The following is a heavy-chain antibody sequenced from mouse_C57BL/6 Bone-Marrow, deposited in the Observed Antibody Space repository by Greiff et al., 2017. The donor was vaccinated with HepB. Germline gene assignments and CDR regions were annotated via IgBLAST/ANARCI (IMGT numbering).Heavy chain of an antibody. V-gene: IGHV5-2*03. D-gene: IGHD4-1*01. CDR2: INSDGGST. CDR1: EYEFPSHD. Sequence: EVKVEESGGGLVQPGESLKLSCESNEYEFPSHDMSWVRKTPEKRLELVAAINSDGGSTYYPDTMERRFIISRDNTKKTLYLQMSSLRSEDTALYYCARFNWAYYFDDWGQGTTLTVSS. J-gene: IGHJ2*01. CDR3: ARFNWAYYFDD.